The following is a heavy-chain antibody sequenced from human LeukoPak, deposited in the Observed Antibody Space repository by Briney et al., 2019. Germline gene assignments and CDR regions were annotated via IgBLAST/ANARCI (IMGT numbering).Heavy chain of an antibody. D-gene: IGHD6-13*01. CDR1: GGSFSGYY. V-gene: IGHV4-34*01. CDR2: INHSGST. CDR3: ARAHDAGSIAAAGRLDY. J-gene: IGHJ4*02. Sequence: SETLSLTCAVYGGSFSGYYWSWIRQPPGKGLEWIGEINHSGSTNYNPSLKSRVTISVDTSKNQFSLKLSSVTAADTAVYYCARAHDAGSIAAAGRLDYWGQGTLVTVSS.